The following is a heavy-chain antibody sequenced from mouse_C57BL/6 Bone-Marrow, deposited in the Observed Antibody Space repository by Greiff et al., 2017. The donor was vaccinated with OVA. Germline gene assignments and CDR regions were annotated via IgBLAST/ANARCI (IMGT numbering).Heavy chain of an antibody. CDR1: GFTFSSYA. D-gene: IGHD1-1*01. CDR3: ARITTVVKDAMDY. J-gene: IGHJ4*01. Sequence: DVHLVESGGGLVKPGGSLKLSCAASGFTFSSYAMSWVRQTPEKRLEWVATISDGGSYTYSPDNVKGRFTISRDNAKNNLYLQMSHLKSEDTAMYYCARITTVVKDAMDYWGQGTSVTVSS. V-gene: IGHV5-4*01. CDR2: ISDGGSYT.